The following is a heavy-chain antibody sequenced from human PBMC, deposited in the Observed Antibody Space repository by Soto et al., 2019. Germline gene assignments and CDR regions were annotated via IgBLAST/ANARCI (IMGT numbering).Heavy chain of an antibody. CDR1: GFTFSTYA. CDR3: ARDRHPYSTKYYFDY. V-gene: IGHV3-23*01. J-gene: IGHJ4*02. CDR2: ISGSGAYT. Sequence: GGSLRLSSAASGFTFSTYAMNWVRQPPGKGLEWVSSISGSGAYTYYADSVQGRFTISRDNSKNTLNLQMNSLRAEDTAVYYCARDRHPYSTKYYFDYWGQGTLVTVSS. D-gene: IGHD2-2*01.